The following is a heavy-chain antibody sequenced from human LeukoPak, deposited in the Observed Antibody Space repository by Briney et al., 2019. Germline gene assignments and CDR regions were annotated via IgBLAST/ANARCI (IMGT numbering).Heavy chain of an antibody. V-gene: IGHV3-21*01. CDR1: GFPFSSYI. Sequence: GGSLRLSCAASGFPFSSYIMNWVRQAPGRGLEWVSSISTSNVYIYYADSVKGRFTISRDNSKNTLYPQMNSLRAEDTAVYYCAKPQMGDALSYWGQGTLVTVSS. J-gene: IGHJ4*02. D-gene: IGHD1-26*01. CDR2: ISTSNVYI. CDR3: AKPQMGDALSY.